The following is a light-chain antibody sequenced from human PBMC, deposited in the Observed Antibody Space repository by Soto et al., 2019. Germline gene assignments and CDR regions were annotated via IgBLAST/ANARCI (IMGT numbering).Light chain of an antibody. Sequence: MQLTESPSTLPASVGDRVTITCRASQRVSNRLALYRQKPRKAPNLLIYDASTLASGLPSRFSGSGCGTEYSLTISSLAPEDFAVYYRQQRSNRPIPFGQGTRLEI. CDR3: QQRSNRPIP. CDR1: QRVSNR. J-gene: IGKJ5*01. V-gene: IGKV1-5*01. CDR2: DAS.